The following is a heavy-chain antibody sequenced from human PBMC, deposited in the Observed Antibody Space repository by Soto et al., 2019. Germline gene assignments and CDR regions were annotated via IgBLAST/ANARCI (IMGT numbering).Heavy chain of an antibody. CDR3: ARERGEYDSGWYIDR. V-gene: IGHV3-21*06. D-gene: IGHD6-19*01. Sequence: GGSLRLSCAASGFSFRSHSFNWVRQAPGQGLEWVAYISSRSSLILYVDSVRGRFVISRDNALNSLYLQMNSPRDEDTAIYYCARERGEYDSGWYIDRWGQGTPVTASS. J-gene: IGHJ5*02. CDR1: GFSFRSHS. CDR2: ISSRSSLI.